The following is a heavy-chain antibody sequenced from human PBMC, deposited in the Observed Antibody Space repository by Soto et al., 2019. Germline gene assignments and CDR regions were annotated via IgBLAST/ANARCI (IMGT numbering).Heavy chain of an antibody. CDR1: GFNLGSYW. Sequence: EVQLVESGGGLVQPGGSLRLSCAASGFNLGSYWMHWVRQAPGKGLVWVSRINDYGTTINYAESVEGRFTISRDDAKSEVYLQMNNLRAEDTAVYYCARGGLDAFDYWGQGALVTVSS. J-gene: IGHJ4*02. CDR2: INDYGTTI. V-gene: IGHV3-74*01. CDR3: ARGGLDAFDY. D-gene: IGHD1-1*01.